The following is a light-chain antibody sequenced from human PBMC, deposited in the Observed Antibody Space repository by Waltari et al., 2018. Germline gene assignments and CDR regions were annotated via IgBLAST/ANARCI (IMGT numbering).Light chain of an antibody. J-gene: IGKJ1*01. CDR2: GAS. Sequence: DIQMTQSPSSLSASVRDRVTITCRASQDISKYLSWYQQKPGKAPKLLIYGASNLETGVPSRFSGSGSGTDFTFTISSLQPEDIATYYCQQYDNLPVTFSQGTRVDIK. CDR3: QQYDNLPVT. CDR1: QDISKY. V-gene: IGKV1-33*01.